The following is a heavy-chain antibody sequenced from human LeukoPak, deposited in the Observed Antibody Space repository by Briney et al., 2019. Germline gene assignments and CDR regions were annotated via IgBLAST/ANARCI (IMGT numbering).Heavy chain of an antibody. D-gene: IGHD3-10*01. V-gene: IGHV3-13*01. J-gene: IGHJ6*02. CDR2: IGTAGDT. CDR1: GFTFSSYD. CDR3: ARWDSGKFDGMDV. Sequence: GGSLRLSCAASGFTFSSYDMHWVRHATGKGLEWVSAIGTAGDTYYPGSVKGRFTISRENAKNSLYLQMNSLRAGDAAVYYCARWDSGKFDGMDVWGQGTTVTVSS.